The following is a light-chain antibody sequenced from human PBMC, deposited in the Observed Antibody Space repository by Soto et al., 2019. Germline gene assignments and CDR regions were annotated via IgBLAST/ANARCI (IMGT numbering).Light chain of an antibody. Sequence: QSVQTQPPSASGSPGQSVTISCTGTSNDVGAYNFISWYQQHPGKAPKLMIYEVNKRPSGVPDRFSGSKSGNTASLTVSGLQAEDEADYYCSSYGGSNNLLFGGGTKLTVL. CDR3: SSYGGSNNLL. CDR2: EVN. CDR1: SNDVGAYNF. V-gene: IGLV2-8*01. J-gene: IGLJ2*01.